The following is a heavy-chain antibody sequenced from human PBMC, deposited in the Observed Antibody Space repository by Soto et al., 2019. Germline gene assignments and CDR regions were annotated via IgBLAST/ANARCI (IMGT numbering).Heavy chain of an antibody. CDR1: GFTFSSYG. Sequence: GGSLRLSCAASGFTFSSYGMHWVRQAPGKGLEWVAVIWYDGSNKYYADSVKGRFTISRDNSKNTLYLQMNSLRAEDTAVYYCARDSRGSYGMDVWGQGTTVTVSS. CDR3: ARDSRGSYGMDV. CDR2: IWYDGSNK. J-gene: IGHJ6*02. V-gene: IGHV3-33*01.